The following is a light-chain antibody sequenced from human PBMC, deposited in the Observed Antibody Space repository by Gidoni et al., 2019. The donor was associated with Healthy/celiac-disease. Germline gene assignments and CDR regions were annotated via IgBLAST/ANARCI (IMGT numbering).Light chain of an antibody. CDR2: GAS. CDR1: QSVSSN. V-gene: IGKV3-15*01. J-gene: IGKJ4*01. Sequence: EIVMTQSPATLSVSPGERATLSCRASQSVSSNLAWYQQKPGQAPRLLIYGASTRATGIPARFSGSGSGTEFTLTISSLQSEDFAVYYCQQYNWPPELTFGGGTKVEIK. CDR3: QQYNWPPELT.